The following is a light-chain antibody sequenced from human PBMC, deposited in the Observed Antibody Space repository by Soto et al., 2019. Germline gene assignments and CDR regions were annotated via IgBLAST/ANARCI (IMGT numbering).Light chain of an antibody. CDR2: EGT. V-gene: IGLV2-23*01. CDR3: YSYAGSDTSYV. CDR1: SSDIGRYKF. J-gene: IGLJ1*01. Sequence: QSVLTQPASVSGSPGQSVTISCTGTSSDIGRYKFVSWFQQHPGKAPKLLIFEGTNRPSGVSNRFSGSKSGNTASLTISGLQAEDEADYYCYSYAGSDTSYVFGTGTKLTVL.